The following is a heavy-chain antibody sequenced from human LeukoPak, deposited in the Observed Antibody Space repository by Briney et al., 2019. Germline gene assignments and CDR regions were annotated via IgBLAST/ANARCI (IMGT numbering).Heavy chain of an antibody. Sequence: MTSETLSLTCTVSGGSISSGDYYWSWIRQPPGKGLEWIGYIYYSGSTYYNPSLKSRVTISVDTSKNQFSLKLSSVTAADTAVYYCARDWTDLSTMLRGVLYNRFDPWGQGTLVAVSS. CDR2: IYYSGST. CDR1: GGSISSGDYY. D-gene: IGHD3-10*01. V-gene: IGHV4-30-4*08. J-gene: IGHJ5*02. CDR3: ARDWTDLSTMLRGVLYNRFDP.